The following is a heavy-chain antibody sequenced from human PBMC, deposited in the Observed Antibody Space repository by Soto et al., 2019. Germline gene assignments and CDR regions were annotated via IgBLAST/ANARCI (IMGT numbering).Heavy chain of an antibody. D-gene: IGHD3-3*01. J-gene: IGHJ2*01. Sequence: QVQLVESGGGVVQPGRSLRLSCAASGFTFSNYAMHWVRQTPGKGLEWVAIVSYDGTNQYYADSVKGRFTISRDNSENTLYLQMNSQRAEDTALYYCARDGATQPWSPCYFDLWGRGTLVTVSS. CDR2: VSYDGTNQ. V-gene: IGHV3-30-3*01. CDR3: ARDGATQPWSPCYFDL. CDR1: GFTFSNYA.